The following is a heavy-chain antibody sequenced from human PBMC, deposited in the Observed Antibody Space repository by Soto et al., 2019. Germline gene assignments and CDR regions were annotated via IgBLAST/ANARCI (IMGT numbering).Heavy chain of an antibody. CDR3: ARDTRLLWFGELGGNWFDP. CDR1: GGTFSSNA. V-gene: IGHV1-69*13. D-gene: IGHD3-10*01. CDR2: IIPIFGTA. Sequence: ASVKVSCKASGGTFSSNAISWVRQAPGQGLEWMGGIIPIFGTANYAQKFQGRVTITADESTSTAYMELSSLRSEDTAVYYCARDTRLLWFGELGGNWFDPWGQGTLVTVSS. J-gene: IGHJ5*02.